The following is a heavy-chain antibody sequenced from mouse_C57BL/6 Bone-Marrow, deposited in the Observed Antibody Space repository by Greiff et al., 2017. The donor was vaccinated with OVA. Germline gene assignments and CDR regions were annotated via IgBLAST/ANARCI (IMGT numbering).Heavy chain of an antibody. Sequence: VQLQQPGAELVRPGSSVQLSCKASGYTFTSYWMHWVKQRPIQGLEWIGNIDPSDSDTHYNQKFKDKATLTVDKSSRTAYMQLSSLTSEDSAVYYCARTGVYDYDWGQGTTLTVSS. CDR2: IDPSDSDT. V-gene: IGHV1-52*01. CDR3: ARTGVYDYD. CDR1: GYTFTSYW. J-gene: IGHJ2*01. D-gene: IGHD2-4*01.